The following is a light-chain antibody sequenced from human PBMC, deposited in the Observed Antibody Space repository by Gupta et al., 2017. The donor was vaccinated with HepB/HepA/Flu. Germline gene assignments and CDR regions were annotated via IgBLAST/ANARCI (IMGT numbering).Light chain of an antibody. V-gene: IGKV3-11*01. CDR1: QSVSSY. CDR3: QQLSNGPPPCT. Sequence: EIVLTQSPATLSLSPGERATLSCRASQSVSSYLAWYQQKPGQAPRLLIYDASNRATGIPARFSGSGAGTDFTLTISSREPEDFAVYYCQQLSNGPPPCTFGQGTKLEIK. J-gene: IGKJ2*02. CDR2: DAS.